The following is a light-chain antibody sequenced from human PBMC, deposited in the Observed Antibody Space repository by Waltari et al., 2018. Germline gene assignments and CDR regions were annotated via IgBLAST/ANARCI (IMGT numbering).Light chain of an antibody. CDR1: QSVGRS. Sequence: EIVLTQPPGTLSFSPGARATPSCRASQSVGRSLAWYQQKPGQAPRLLIYGASNRAPGIPDRFSGSGSGKDDSLTISRLEPEDFGLYSCQHYVRLPGNFGQGTKVEIK. CDR3: QHYVRLPGN. J-gene: IGKJ1*01. CDR2: GAS. V-gene: IGKV3-20*01.